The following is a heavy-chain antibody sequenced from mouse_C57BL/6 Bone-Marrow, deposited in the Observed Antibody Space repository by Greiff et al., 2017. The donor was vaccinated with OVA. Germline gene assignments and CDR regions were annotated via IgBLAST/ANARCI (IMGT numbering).Heavy chain of an antibody. D-gene: IGHD2-1*01. CDR1: GFNIPDSY. Sequence: VQLQQSGAELVKPGASVKLSCTASGFNIPDSYMHWVKQRTEQGLEWIGRIDPEDGETKYAPNFQGKATITADTSSNTAYLQLSSLTSEDTAVYYCARRGDGNSRLAYWGQGTLVTVSA. J-gene: IGHJ3*01. CDR2: IDPEDGET. CDR3: ARRGDGNSRLAY. V-gene: IGHV14-2*01.